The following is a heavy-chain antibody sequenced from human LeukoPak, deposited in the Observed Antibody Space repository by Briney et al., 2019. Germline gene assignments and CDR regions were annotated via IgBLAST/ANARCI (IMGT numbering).Heavy chain of an antibody. V-gene: IGHV4-4*07. CDR1: GGSISSYY. J-gene: IGHJ4*02. D-gene: IGHD1-26*01. CDR2: INTSGNT. Sequence: SETLSLTCTVSGGSISSYYWSWIRQPAGKGLEWIGRINTSGNTNYNPSLKSRVTMSVDTSKSQFSLNLGSVTAADTAVYYCSRTNLPATTGGFDYWGQGTLVTASS. CDR3: SRTNLPATTGGFDY.